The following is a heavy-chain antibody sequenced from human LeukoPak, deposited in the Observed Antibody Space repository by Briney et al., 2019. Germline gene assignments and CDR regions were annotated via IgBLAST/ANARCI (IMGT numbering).Heavy chain of an antibody. CDR1: GGSISSYY. CDR3: ARDPEGITMVRGVPRSYYYMDV. Sequence: MSSETLSLTCTVSGGSISSYYWSWIRQPPGKGLEWIGYIYYSGSTNYNPSLKSRVTISVDTSKNQFSLKLSSVTAADTAVYYCARDPEGITMVRGVPRSYYYMDVWGKGTTVTVSS. J-gene: IGHJ6*03. CDR2: IYYSGST. D-gene: IGHD3-10*01. V-gene: IGHV4-59*12.